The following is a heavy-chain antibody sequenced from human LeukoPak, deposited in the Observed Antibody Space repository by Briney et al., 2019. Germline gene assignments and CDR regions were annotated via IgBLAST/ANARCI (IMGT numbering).Heavy chain of an antibody. CDR3: AKERIAVAGTLSDY. Sequence: GGTLRLSCAASGFTFSSYAMSWVRQPPGKGLEWVSSISDSGGTTYNAGSVKGRFTISRDNSKNTLYLQMNSLRAEDTAIYYCAKERIAVAGTLSDYWGQGTLVTVSS. D-gene: IGHD6-19*01. V-gene: IGHV3-23*01. J-gene: IGHJ4*02. CDR1: GFTFSSYA. CDR2: ISDSGGTT.